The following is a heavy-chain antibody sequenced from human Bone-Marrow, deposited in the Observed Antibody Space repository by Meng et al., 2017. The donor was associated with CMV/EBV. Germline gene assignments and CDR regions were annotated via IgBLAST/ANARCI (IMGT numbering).Heavy chain of an antibody. CDR1: GGTFSSYT. V-gene: IGHV1-69*02. Sequence: SVKVSCKASGGTFSSYTISWVRQAPGQGLEWMGRIIPILGIANYAQKFQGRVTITADKSTSTAYMELSSLRSEDTAVYYCARNWFGELDWFDPWGQGTLVTVSS. CDR2: IIPILGIA. J-gene: IGHJ5*02. CDR3: ARNWFGELDWFDP. D-gene: IGHD3-10*01.